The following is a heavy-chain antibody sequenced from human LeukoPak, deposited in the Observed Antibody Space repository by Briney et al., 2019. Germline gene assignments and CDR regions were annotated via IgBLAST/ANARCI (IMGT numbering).Heavy chain of an antibody. CDR3: ARDRYCIGGICYSGRFDP. CDR1: GGSMNDYY. CDR2: MYYSGST. D-gene: IGHD2-15*01. Sequence: RPSETLSLTGTVSGGSMNDYYWSWIRQPPGKGLEWIGYMYYSGSTNYNPSLKSRVSISIDTSKNQFSLKLSSVTAADTAVYYCARDRYCIGGICYSGRFDPWGRGTLVTVSS. V-gene: IGHV4-59*01. J-gene: IGHJ5*02.